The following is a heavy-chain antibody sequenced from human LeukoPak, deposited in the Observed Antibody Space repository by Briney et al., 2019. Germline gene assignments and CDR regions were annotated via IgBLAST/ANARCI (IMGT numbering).Heavy chain of an antibody. J-gene: IGHJ5*01. CDR3: ARDLGLRYFDWFDY. D-gene: IGHD3-9*01. Sequence: GGSLRLSCAASGFTFSSYSMNWVRQAPGKGLEWVSYISSSSSTIYYADSVKGRFTISRDNAKNSLYLQMNSLRAEDTAVYYCARDLGLRYFDWFDYWGQGTLVTVSS. CDR1: GFTFSSYS. CDR2: ISSSSSTI. V-gene: IGHV3-48*04.